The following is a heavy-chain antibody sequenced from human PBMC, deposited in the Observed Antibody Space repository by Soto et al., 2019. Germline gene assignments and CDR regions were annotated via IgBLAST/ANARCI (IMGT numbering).Heavy chain of an antibody. CDR3: ARGRYGDY. Sequence: QVHLVQSGAEVKKPGASVKVSCKGSGYAFTTYGITLVRQAPGQGLEWMGWISDHNGNTNYAQKPQGRVTVTRDTSTSTAYMELRSLRSDDTAVYYCARGRYGDYWGQGALVTGAS. CDR1: GYAFTTYG. D-gene: IGHD1-1*01. J-gene: IGHJ4*02. V-gene: IGHV1-18*01. CDR2: ISDHNGNT.